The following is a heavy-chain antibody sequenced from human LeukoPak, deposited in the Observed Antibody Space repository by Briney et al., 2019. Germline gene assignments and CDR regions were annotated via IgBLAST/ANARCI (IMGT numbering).Heavy chain of an antibody. CDR3: AKDRSHSGCYDY. J-gene: IGHJ4*02. CDR2: ISGSGGST. V-gene: IGHV3-23*01. Sequence: GGSLRLSCAASGFTFSSYAMSWVRQAPGKGLEWVSAISGSGGSTYYADSVKGRFTISRDNSKNTLYLQKNSLRAEDTAVYYCAKDRSHSGCYDYWGQGTLVTVSS. CDR1: GFTFSSYA. D-gene: IGHD6-19*01.